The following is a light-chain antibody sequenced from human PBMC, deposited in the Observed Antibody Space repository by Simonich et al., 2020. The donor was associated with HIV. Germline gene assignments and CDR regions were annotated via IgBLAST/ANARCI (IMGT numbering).Light chain of an antibody. CDR2: AAS. Sequence: DIQLTQSPSFLSASVGDRVTITCRASQGISSYLAWYQQKPGKAPKLLIYAASTLQSGVPARFSGSGSGTEFTLTISSLQPEDFATYYGQQSYSTPFTFGPGTKVDIK. J-gene: IGKJ3*01. V-gene: IGKV1-9*01. CDR3: QQSYSTPFT. CDR1: QGISSY.